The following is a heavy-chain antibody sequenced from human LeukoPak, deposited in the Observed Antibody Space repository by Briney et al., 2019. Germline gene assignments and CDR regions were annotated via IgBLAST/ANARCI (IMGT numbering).Heavy chain of an antibody. D-gene: IGHD2-2*01. CDR2: IYCSGST. V-gene: IGHV4-59*01. J-gene: IGHJ6*02. CDR3: ARDRGYCSSTSCSNYGMDV. CDR1: GCSISSYY. Sequence: SETLSLTCTVSGCSISSYYWSWIRQPPGKGLEWIGYIYCSGSTNYNPSLKSRVTISVDTSKNQFSLKLSSVTAADTAVYYCARDRGYCSSTSCSNYGMDVWGQGTTVTVSS.